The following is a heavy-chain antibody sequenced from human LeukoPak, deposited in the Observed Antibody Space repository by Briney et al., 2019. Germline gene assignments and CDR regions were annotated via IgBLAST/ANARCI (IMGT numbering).Heavy chain of an antibody. CDR2: INPNSGGT. CDR3: ARPYYDSTQWFDP. J-gene: IGHJ5*02. D-gene: IGHD3-22*01. CDR1: GYTFTCYY. Sequence: VASVKVSCKASGYTFTCYYMHWVRQAPGQGLEWMGWINPNSGGTNYAQKFRGRVTMTRDTSISTAYMELSRLRSDDTAVYYCARPYYDSTQWFDPWGQGTLVTVSS. V-gene: IGHV1-2*02.